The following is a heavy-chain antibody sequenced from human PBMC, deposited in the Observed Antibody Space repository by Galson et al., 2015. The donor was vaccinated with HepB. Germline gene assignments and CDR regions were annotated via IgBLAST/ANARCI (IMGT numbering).Heavy chain of an antibody. J-gene: IGHJ5*02. D-gene: IGHD3-16*02. CDR2: INPSGGST. CDR3: ARDLSYDYIWGSYRRKANWFDP. Sequence: SVKVSCKASGYTFTSYYMHWVRQAPGQGLEWMGIINPSGGSTSYAQKFQGRVTMTRDTSTSTVYMELSSLRSEDTAVYYCARDLSYDYIWGSYRRKANWFDPWGQGTLVTVSS. CDR1: GYTFTSYY. V-gene: IGHV1-46*03.